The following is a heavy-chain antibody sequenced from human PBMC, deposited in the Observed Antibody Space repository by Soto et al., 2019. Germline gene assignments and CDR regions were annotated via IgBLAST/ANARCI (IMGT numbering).Heavy chain of an antibody. CDR3: ARDPIFGVGNDAFDI. J-gene: IGHJ3*02. D-gene: IGHD3-3*01. CDR1: GDTFTGYY. V-gene: IGHV1-46*03. CDR2: INPNGGGT. Sequence: ASVKLSCKASGDTFTGYYMHWVRQAPGQGLEWMGLINPNGGGTSYAQKFQGRVTMTRDTSTSTAYMELSSLRSEDTAVYYCARDPIFGVGNDAFDIWGQGTMVTVSS.